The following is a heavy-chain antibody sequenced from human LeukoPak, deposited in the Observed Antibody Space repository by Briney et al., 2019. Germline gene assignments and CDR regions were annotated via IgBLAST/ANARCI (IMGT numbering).Heavy chain of an antibody. CDR2: IYDSGST. V-gene: IGHV4-31*03. Sequence: SQTLSLTCTVSGGSISSGGYYWSWIRQHSGRGLEWIGYIYDSGSTYYNPSLKSRVTISVDTSKNHFSLKLSSVTAADTAVYYCARVTMIVVVIDYWGQGTLVVVSS. CDR3: ARVTMIVVVIDY. J-gene: IGHJ4*02. CDR1: GGSISSGGYY. D-gene: IGHD3-22*01.